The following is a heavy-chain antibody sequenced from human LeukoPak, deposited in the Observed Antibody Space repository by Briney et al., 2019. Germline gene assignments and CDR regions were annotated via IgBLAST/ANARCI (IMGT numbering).Heavy chain of an antibody. CDR3: ARTDLTDIVVVVAATRSGGMDV. J-gene: IGHJ6*04. CDR1: GFTFSSYS. V-gene: IGHV3-21*01. CDR2: ISSSSSYI. D-gene: IGHD2-15*01. Sequence: PGGSLRLSCAASGFTFSSYSMNWVRQAPGKGLEWVSSISSSSSYIYYADSVKGRFTISRDNAKNSLYLQMNSLRAEDTAVYYCARTDLTDIVVVVAATRSGGMDVWGKGTTVAVS.